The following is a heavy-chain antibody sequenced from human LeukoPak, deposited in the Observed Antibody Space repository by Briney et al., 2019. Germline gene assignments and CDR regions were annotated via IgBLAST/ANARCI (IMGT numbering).Heavy chain of an antibody. V-gene: IGHV1-46*01. D-gene: IGHD5-24*01. CDR1: GYTFISYN. CDR2: IDPSGGST. CDR3: TRAVEMATNFFDY. Sequence: GASVKVSCKSSGYTFISYNMHWVRQAPGQGLEWMGVIDPSGGSTSYPQKFQGRVTMTRDMSTSTVYMELSSLRSEDTAVYYCTRAVEMATNFFDYWGQGTLVTVSS. J-gene: IGHJ4*02.